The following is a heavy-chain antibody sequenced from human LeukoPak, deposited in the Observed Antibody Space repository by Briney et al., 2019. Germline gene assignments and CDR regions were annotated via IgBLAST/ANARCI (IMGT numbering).Heavy chain of an antibody. CDR1: GVSISSYY. V-gene: IGHV4-4*07. CDR3: ARGPGYESTGYIHHFDP. Sequence: SETLSLTCTVSGVSISSYYWSWIRQPAGKGLEWIGRIHTSGATNYNPSLKSRVTMSVDTSKNQFSLNLSSVAAADTAVYYCARGPGYESTGYIHHFDPWGQGTLVTVSS. CDR2: IHTSGAT. J-gene: IGHJ5*02. D-gene: IGHD3-22*01.